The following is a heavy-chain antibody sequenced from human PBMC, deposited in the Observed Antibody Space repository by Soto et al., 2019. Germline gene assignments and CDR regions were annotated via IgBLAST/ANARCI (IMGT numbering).Heavy chain of an antibody. Sequence: SETLSLTCTVSGGSISSGGYYWSWIRQHPGKGLEWIGYIYYSGSTYYNPSLKGRVTISVDTSKNHFSLKLSSVTAADTAVYYCARADGTGYCSGGSCYSRVYYFDYWGQGTLVTVSS. V-gene: IGHV4-31*03. J-gene: IGHJ4*02. CDR1: GGSISSGGYY. D-gene: IGHD2-15*01. CDR2: IYYSGST. CDR3: ARADGTGYCSGGSCYSRVYYFDY.